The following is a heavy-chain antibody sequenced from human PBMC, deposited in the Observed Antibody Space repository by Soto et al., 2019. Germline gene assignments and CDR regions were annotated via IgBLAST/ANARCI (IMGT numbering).Heavy chain of an antibody. CDR2: IYYSGST. CDR3: ARHWGYCSSTSCPMAVYYYMDV. D-gene: IGHD2-2*01. Sequence: TLYISSAVYMGSVSGYYGSWIRKPPGKGLEWIGYIYYSGSTNYNPSLKSRVTISVDTSKNQFSLKLSSVTAADTAVYYCARHWGYCSSTSCPMAVYYYMDVWGKATTVTVSS. V-gene: IGHV4-59*08. J-gene: IGHJ6*03. CDR1: MGSVSGYY.